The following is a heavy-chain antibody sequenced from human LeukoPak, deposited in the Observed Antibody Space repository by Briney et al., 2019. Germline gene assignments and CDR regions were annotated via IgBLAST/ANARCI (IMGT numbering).Heavy chain of an antibody. CDR2: IYYSGST. V-gene: IGHV4-59*01. D-gene: IGHD6-13*01. CDR3: ARAPKPSGSSSLVRWFDP. CDR1: GGSISSYY. Sequence: KSSETLSLTCTVSGGSISSYYWSWIRQPPGKGLEWIGYIYYSGSTNYNPSLKSRVTISVDTSKNQFSLKLSSVTAADTAMYYCARAPKPSGSSSLVRWFDPWGQGTLVTVSS. J-gene: IGHJ5*02.